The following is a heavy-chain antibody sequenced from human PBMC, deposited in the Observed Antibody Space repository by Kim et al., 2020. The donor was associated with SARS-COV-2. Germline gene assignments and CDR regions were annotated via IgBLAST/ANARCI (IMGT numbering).Heavy chain of an antibody. D-gene: IGHD4-17*01. J-gene: IGHJ4*02. CDR2: ISFDRDKK. CDR1: GFIFSTYV. V-gene: IGHV3-30-3*01. CDR3: ATDFGGYSTFDL. Sequence: GGSLRISCAASGFIFSTYVIHWVRQAPGKGLEWVAAISFDRDKKFYADSVKGRFSISRDNSNNILYLQMNSLRDEDTAVYYCATDFGGYSTFDLWGQGTLVTVSS.